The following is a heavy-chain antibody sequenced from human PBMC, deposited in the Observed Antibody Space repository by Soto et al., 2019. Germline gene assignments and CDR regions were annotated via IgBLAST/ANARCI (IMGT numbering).Heavy chain of an antibody. J-gene: IGHJ4*02. Sequence: HPGGSLRLSCAASGFTFSSYGMHWVRQAPGKGLEWVAVISYDGSNKYYADSVKGRFTISRDNSKNTLYLQMNSLRAEDTAVYYCAKDGQAVAGTDYFDYWGQGTLVTVSS. CDR1: GFTFSSYG. CDR2: ISYDGSNK. D-gene: IGHD6-19*01. V-gene: IGHV3-30*18. CDR3: AKDGQAVAGTDYFDY.